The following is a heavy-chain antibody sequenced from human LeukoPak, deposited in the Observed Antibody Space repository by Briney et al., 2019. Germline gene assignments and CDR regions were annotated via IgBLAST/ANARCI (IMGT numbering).Heavy chain of an antibody. CDR1: GFTFSSYS. J-gene: IGHJ4*02. Sequence: GGSLRLSCAASGFTFSSYSMNWVRQAPGKGLEWVSVIYSGGSTYYADSVKGRFTISRDNSKNTLFLQMNSLRADDTGVYYCAREVVAVGATGGAFDYWGQGTLVTVSS. CDR3: AREVVAVGATGGAFDY. V-gene: IGHV3-53*01. CDR2: IYSGGST. D-gene: IGHD1-26*01.